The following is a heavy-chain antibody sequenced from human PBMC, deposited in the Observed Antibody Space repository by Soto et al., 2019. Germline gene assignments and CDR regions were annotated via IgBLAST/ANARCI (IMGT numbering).Heavy chain of an antibody. CDR2: INAGNGNT. V-gene: IGHV1-3*01. CDR1: GYTFTNYD. CDR3: ARDLQADY. J-gene: IGHJ4*02. Sequence: ASVKVSCKASGYTFTNYDINWVRQAPGQRLEWMGWINAGNGNTKYSQKFQGRVTITRDTSASTAYMELSSLRSEDTAVYYCARDLQADYWGQGTLVTVSS.